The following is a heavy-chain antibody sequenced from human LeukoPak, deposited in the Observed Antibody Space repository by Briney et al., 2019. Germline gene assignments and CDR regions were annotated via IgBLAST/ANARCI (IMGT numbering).Heavy chain of an antibody. V-gene: IGHV1-18*01. CDR2: ISAYNGNT. Sequence: ASVKVSCKASGYTFTSYGISWVGQAPGQGREWMGWISAYNGNTNYAQKLQGRVTMTTDTSTSTAYMELRSLRSDDTAVYYCARVRAAAGLFQHWGQGTLVTVSS. CDR1: GYTFTSYG. CDR3: ARVRAAAGLFQH. D-gene: IGHD6-13*01. J-gene: IGHJ1*01.